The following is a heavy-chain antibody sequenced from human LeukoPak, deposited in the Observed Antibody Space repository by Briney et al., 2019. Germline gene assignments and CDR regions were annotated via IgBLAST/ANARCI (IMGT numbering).Heavy chain of an antibody. V-gene: IGHV4-34*01. Sequence: SETLSLTCAVYGGSFSGYYWSWIRQPPGKGLEWIGEINHSGSTNYNPSLKSRVTISVDTSKNQFSLKLSSVTAADTAVYYCARRKMVRGVIVRPSYYFDYWGQGTLVTVSS. J-gene: IGHJ4*02. D-gene: IGHD3-10*01. CDR3: ARRKMVRGVIVRPSYYFDY. CDR1: GGSFSGYY. CDR2: INHSGST.